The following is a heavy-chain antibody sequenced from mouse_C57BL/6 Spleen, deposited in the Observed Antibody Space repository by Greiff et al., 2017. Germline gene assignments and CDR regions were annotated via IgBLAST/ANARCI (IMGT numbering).Heavy chain of an antibody. V-gene: IGHV1-64*01. CDR3: AGGNYVGDYAMDY. D-gene: IGHD2-1*01. Sequence: QVQLQQPGAELVKPGASVKLSCKASGYTFTSYWMHWVNQRPGQGLEWIGMIHPNSGSTNYNEKFKSKATLTVDKSSSTAYMQLSSLTSEDSAVYYCAGGNYVGDYAMDYWGQGTSVTVSS. CDR2: IHPNSGST. CDR1: GYTFTSYW. J-gene: IGHJ4*01.